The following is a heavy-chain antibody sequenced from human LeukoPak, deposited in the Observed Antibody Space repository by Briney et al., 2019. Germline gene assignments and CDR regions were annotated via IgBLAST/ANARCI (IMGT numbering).Heavy chain of an antibody. Sequence: SETLSLTCTVSGGSISSAAYYWNWIRQHPGKGLEWIGCIYHSGITNYNPSLKSRVTISVDTSKNQFTLKLSSVTAAATAVYYCARDRGYSYGVDSWGQGTLVTVSS. CDR3: ARDRGYSYGVDS. D-gene: IGHD5-18*01. CDR1: GGSISSAAYY. J-gene: IGHJ4*02. V-gene: IGHV4-31*03. CDR2: IYHSGIT.